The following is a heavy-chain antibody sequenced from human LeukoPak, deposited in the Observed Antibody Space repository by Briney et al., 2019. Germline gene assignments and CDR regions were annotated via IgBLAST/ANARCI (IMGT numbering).Heavy chain of an antibody. Sequence: ASVKVSCKASGYTFTSYGISWVRQAPGQGLEWMGWISAYNDNTNYAQKLQGRVTMTTDTSTSTAYMELRSLRSDDTAVYYCARDGITFGGFYSLIDYWGQGTLVTVSS. J-gene: IGHJ4*02. V-gene: IGHV1-18*01. CDR1: GYTFTSYG. CDR2: ISAYNDNT. CDR3: ARDGITFGGFYSLIDY. D-gene: IGHD3-16*01.